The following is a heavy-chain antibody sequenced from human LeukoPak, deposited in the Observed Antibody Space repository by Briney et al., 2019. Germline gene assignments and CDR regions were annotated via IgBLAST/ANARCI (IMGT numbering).Heavy chain of an antibody. CDR1: GFTFSSYG. J-gene: IGHJ4*02. Sequence: GALRLSCAASGFTFSSYGMHWVRQAPGKGLEWVAFIRYDGSNKYYADPVKGRFTISRDNSKNTLYLQMNSLRAEDTAVYYCAKDWRYYDSSGYRYFDYWGQGTLVTVSS. CDR3: AKDWRYYDSSGYRYFDY. V-gene: IGHV3-30*02. D-gene: IGHD3-22*01. CDR2: IRYDGSNK.